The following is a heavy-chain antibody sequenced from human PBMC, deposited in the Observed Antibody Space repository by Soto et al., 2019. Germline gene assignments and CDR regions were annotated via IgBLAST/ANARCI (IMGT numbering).Heavy chain of an antibody. CDR2: IYYSGST. CDR3: ARDLGPVAGTFWSDP. V-gene: IGHV4-59*01. Sequence: SETLSLTCTVSGVSISSYYWSWIRQPPGKGLEWIGYIYYSGSTNYNPSLKSRVTISVDTSKNQFSLKPSSVTAADTAVYYCARDLGPVAGTFWSDPWGQGTLVTVSS. CDR1: GVSISSYY. D-gene: IGHD6-19*01. J-gene: IGHJ5*02.